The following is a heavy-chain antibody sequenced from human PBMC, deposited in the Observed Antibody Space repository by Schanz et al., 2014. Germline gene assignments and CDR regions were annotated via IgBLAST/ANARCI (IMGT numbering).Heavy chain of an antibody. CDR3: AKVDRTRYYAMDV. J-gene: IGHJ6*02. CDR2: MSHSGGVI. D-gene: IGHD3-9*01. V-gene: IGHV3-11*01. CDR1: GFSFSDSF. Sequence: QMQLVESGGGLVKPGGSLRLSCVASGFSFSDSFMSWIRQTPEKGLEWIAFMSHSGGVIYYAESVRGRFFISRDNAKNSLYLQMKSLRVDDTAVYYCAKVDRTRYYAMDVWGQGTTVTVSS.